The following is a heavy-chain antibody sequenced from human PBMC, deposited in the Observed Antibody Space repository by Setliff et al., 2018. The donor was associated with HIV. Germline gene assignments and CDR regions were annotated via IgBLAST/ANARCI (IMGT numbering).Heavy chain of an antibody. J-gene: IGHJ4*02. CDR1: GGSISSGIYY. CDR3: ASHVLLESLLYYFDS. CDR2: IFYSGST. V-gene: IGHV4-31*03. D-gene: IGHD3-3*01. Sequence: NPSETLSLTCSVSGGSISSGIYYWSWIRQHPGKGLEWIGYIFYSGSTTYNPSLKSRLTISIDTSKNRFSLKLKSVTAADTAVYYCASHVLLESLLYYFDSWGRGTLVTVSS.